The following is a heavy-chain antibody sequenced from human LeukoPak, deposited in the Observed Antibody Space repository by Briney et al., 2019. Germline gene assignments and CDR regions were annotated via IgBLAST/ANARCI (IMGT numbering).Heavy chain of an antibody. CDR2: IGTAGEI. CDR3: AKEDSSGWADAFDI. V-gene: IGHV3-13*01. CDR1: GFTFRSYD. J-gene: IGHJ3*02. Sequence: GGSLRLSCAASGFTFRSYDMHWVRQATGKGLEWVSGIGTAGEIYYPGSVKGRFTISRENAKNSLYLQMNSLRAGDTAVYYCAKEDSSGWADAFDIWGQGTMVTVSS. D-gene: IGHD6-19*01.